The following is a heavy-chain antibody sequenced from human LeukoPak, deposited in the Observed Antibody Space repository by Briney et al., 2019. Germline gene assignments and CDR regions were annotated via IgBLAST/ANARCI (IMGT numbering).Heavy chain of an antibody. Sequence: ASVKVSCKASGYTFTSYYMHWVRQATGQGLEWMGWMNPNSGNTGYAQKFQGRVTMTRNTSISTAYMELSSLRSEDTAVYYCARVYSSGWDLDYWGQGTLVTVSS. D-gene: IGHD6-19*01. CDR2: MNPNSGNT. CDR3: ARVYSSGWDLDY. J-gene: IGHJ4*02. CDR1: GYTFTSYY. V-gene: IGHV1-8*02.